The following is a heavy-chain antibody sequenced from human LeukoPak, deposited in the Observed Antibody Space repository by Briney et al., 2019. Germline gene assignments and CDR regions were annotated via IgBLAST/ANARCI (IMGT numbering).Heavy chain of an antibody. CDR3: ARGGEANYYDTSGYYLYYY. J-gene: IGHJ4*02. Sequence: GASVKVSCKASGGTFSNYAISWVQQAPGQGLEWMGRIFPIFGTTNYAQKFQGRVTITTDESTSTAYMELSSLRSEDTAVYYCARGGEANYYDTSGYYLYYYWGQGTLVTVSS. CDR2: IFPIFGTT. CDR1: GGTFSNYA. D-gene: IGHD3-22*01. V-gene: IGHV1-69*05.